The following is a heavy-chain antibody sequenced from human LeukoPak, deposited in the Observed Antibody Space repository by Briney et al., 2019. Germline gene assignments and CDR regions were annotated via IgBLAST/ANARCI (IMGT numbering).Heavy chain of an antibody. V-gene: IGHV4-59*11. D-gene: IGHD5-18*01. CDR3: ATIKRGNIFGYFDF. Sequence: PSETLSLTCTVSGGSISSHYWSWIRRPPGKGLEWIGYLYDYGRTKHNPSLNSRLTLSADTSKNQFSLRLSSVTAADTAVYFCATIKRGNIFGYFDFWGQGILVAVSS. J-gene: IGHJ4*02. CDR1: GGSISSHY. CDR2: LYDYGRT.